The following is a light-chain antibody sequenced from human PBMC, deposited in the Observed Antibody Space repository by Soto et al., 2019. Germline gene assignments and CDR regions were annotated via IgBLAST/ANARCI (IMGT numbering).Light chain of an antibody. J-gene: IGLJ3*02. V-gene: IGLV1-44*01. CDR3: STWDDSLNGWV. CDR1: TSNIGDNT. Sequence: QSVLTRPPSASETPGQRVAISCSGSTSNIGDNTVHWYQQLPGTAPKLLIYNNDRRPSGVPDRFSCSKSGTSASLAISGLQSEDEADYFCSTWDDSLNGWVFGGGTKVTVL. CDR2: NND.